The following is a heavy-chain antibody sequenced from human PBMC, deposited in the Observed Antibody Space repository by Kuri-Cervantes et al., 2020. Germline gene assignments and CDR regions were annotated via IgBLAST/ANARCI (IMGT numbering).Heavy chain of an antibody. CDR2: IIPIFGTA. CDR3: ARDSGDDYYGSGSYYND. J-gene: IGHJ3*01. D-gene: IGHD3-10*01. Sequence: SVKVSCKASGGTFSSYAISWVRQAPGQGLEWMGGIIPIFGTANYAQKFQGRVTMTRDTSTSTVYMELSSLRSEDTAVYYCARDSGDDYYGSGSYYNDWGQGTMVTVSS. CDR1: GGTFSSYA. V-gene: IGHV1-69*05.